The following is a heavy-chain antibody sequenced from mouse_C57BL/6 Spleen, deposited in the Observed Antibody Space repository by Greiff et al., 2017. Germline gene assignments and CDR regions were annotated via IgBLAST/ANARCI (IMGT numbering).Heavy chain of an antibody. CDR1: GYTFTGYW. CDR3: ARDKAYDAMDY. Sequence: QVQLKQSGAELMQPGASVKLSCKATGYTFTGYWIEWVKQRPGHGLEWIGEILPGSGSTNYNETFKGKATFTADTSTNTAYMQLSSLTTEDTDIYYCARDKAYDAMDYWGQGTSVTVSS. J-gene: IGHJ4*01. V-gene: IGHV1-9*01. CDR2: ILPGSGST.